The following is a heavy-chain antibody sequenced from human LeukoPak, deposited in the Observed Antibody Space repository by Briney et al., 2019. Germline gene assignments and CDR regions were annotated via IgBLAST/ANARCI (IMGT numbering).Heavy chain of an antibody. CDR2: ISKNGEST. D-gene: IGHD3-9*01. V-gene: IGHV3-64D*06. CDR1: GFTFSIYP. Sequence: PGGSLRLSCTASGFTFSIYPLHWVRQAPGKGLACVSAISKNGESTYYADSVKGRFTISRDNSRNTLYLQMTSLRVEDTAVYYCVKEATSYYDYWGQGTLVTVSS. J-gene: IGHJ4*02. CDR3: VKEATSYYDY.